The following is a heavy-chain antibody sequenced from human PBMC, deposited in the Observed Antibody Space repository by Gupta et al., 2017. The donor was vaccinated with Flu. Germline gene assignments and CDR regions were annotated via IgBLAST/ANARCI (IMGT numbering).Heavy chain of an antibody. V-gene: IGHV3-21*01. J-gene: IGHJ4*02. CDR1: GFTFSSYN. CDR3: ARGGTTVTTRDHFDY. CDR2: ISSSGSYI. D-gene: IGHD4-17*01. Sequence: EVQLVESGGGLVKPGGSLRLSCEASGFTFSSYNMNWVRQAPGKGLEWVSSISSSGSYIYYADSVKGRFTISRDNGKNSLYLQMNSLRADDTAVYYCARGGTTVTTRDHFDYWGQGTLVTVSS.